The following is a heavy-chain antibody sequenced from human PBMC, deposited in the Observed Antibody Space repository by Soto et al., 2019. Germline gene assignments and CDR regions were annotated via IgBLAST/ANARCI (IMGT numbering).Heavy chain of an antibody. CDR1: GGSISSGGYS. D-gene: IGHD3-22*01. CDR3: ARDRRYYDSFVSKYYYYGMDV. V-gene: IGHV4-30-2*01. J-gene: IGHJ6*02. CDR2: IYHSGST. Sequence: SETLSLTCAVSGGSISSGGYSWSWIRQPPGKGLEWIGYIYHSGSTYYNPSLKSRVTISVDRSKNQFSLKLSSVTAADTAVYYCARDRRYYDSFVSKYYYYGMDVWGQGTTVTVSS.